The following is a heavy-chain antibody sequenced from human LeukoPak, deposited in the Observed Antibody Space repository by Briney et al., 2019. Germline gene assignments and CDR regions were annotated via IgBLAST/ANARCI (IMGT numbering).Heavy chain of an antibody. D-gene: IGHD3-9*01. V-gene: IGHV1-69-2*01. CDR3: ARGSRSFDWLRSYFDF. CDR1: EHTFNDYY. J-gene: IGHJ4*02. Sequence: APVKLSYTASEHTFNDYYIHWVQQAPGKGLEWMGRVDLEDGDTIYAEKFQGRVTITADTSTDTAYMDLSSLRSFDTAVYYCARGSRSFDWLRSYFDFWGQGTLVSVSS. CDR2: VDLEDGDT.